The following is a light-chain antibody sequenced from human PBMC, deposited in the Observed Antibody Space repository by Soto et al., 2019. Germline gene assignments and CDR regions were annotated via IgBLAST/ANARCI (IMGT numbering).Light chain of an antibody. J-gene: IGKJ1*01. CDR1: RSFASSY. Sequence: DMVLTQSPGTLSLSPGERATLSCRASRSFASSYLGWYQQKPGQAPRLLLYAASKRATGIPDRFSGSGSGTDFTLTINRLEPEDSAVYYCQQYGSSPRTFGQGTKVDIK. CDR2: AAS. CDR3: QQYGSSPRT. V-gene: IGKV3-20*01.